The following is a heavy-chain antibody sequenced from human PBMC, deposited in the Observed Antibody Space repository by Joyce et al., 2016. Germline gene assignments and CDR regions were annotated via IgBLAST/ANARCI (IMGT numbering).Heavy chain of an antibody. D-gene: IGHD3-16*01. Sequence: QLQLQESGPGLVKPSETLSLTCTVSGGSISSSNYYWGWIRHPPGKGLEWVGNIYYRWNTFYNPSLKSRVSISVDTSKNQFSLKLSSVAAADTAVYYCASWRILITFGGVLDWGQGTLVTVSS. J-gene: IGHJ4*02. CDR1: GGSISSSNYY. CDR2: IYYRWNT. CDR3: ASWRILITFGGVLD. V-gene: IGHV4-39*07.